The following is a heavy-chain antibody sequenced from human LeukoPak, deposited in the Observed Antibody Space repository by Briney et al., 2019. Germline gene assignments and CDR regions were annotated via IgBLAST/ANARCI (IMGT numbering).Heavy chain of an antibody. CDR3: AKEVWELRYFDY. Sequence: GGSLRLSCAASGFTFSSYGMHWVRQAPGKGLEWVAFIRYDGSNKYYADSVKGRFTISRDNSKNTLYLQMNSLRAEDTAVYYCAKEVWELRYFDYWGQGTLVTVSS. CDR1: GFTFSSYG. V-gene: IGHV3-30*02. D-gene: IGHD1-26*01. CDR2: IRYDGSNK. J-gene: IGHJ4*02.